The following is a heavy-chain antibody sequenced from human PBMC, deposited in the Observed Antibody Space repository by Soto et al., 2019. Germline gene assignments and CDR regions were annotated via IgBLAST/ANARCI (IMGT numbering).Heavy chain of an antibody. CDR2: INYSGST. D-gene: IGHD6-13*01. V-gene: IGHV4-59*01. Sequence: SETLSLTCTVSGGSISSYYWSWIRQPPGKGLEWIGYINYSGSTNYNPSLKSRVTISVDTSKNQFSLKLSSVTAADTAVYYCARGVDSSSWWTYYYYGMDVWGQGTTVTVSS. CDR1: GGSISSYY. CDR3: ARGVDSSSWWTYYYYGMDV. J-gene: IGHJ6*02.